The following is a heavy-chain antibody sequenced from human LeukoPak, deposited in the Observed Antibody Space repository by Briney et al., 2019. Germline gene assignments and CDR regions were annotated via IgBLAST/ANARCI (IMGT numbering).Heavy chain of an antibody. J-gene: IGHJ4*02. V-gene: IGHV1-24*01. CDR2: FDPEDGET. CDR3: ATRSYYARGVYFDY. CDR1: GYTLTELS. Sequence: ASVKVSCKVSGYTLTELSMHWVRQAPGKGLEWVGGFDPEDGETIYALKFQGRVTMTEDTSTDTAYMELSSLRSEDTAVYYCATRSYYARGVYFDYWGQGTLVTVSS. D-gene: IGHD3-10*01.